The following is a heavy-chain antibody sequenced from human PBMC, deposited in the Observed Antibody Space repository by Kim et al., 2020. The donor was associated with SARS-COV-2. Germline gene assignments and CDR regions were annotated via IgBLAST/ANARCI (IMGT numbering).Heavy chain of an antibody. V-gene: IGHV3-48*04. J-gene: IGHJ3*01. Sequence: GGSLRLSCEASGFTFNTYPMNWVRQSPGKGLDWVAHIRDSGSSTSYADSVKGRFTISRDNAKNSLYLHMTGLRAEDTAVYYCARDWACAFDLWGPGTMVTVSS. CDR1: GFTFNTYP. CDR2: IRDSGSST. CDR3: ARDWACAFDL. D-gene: IGHD7-27*01.